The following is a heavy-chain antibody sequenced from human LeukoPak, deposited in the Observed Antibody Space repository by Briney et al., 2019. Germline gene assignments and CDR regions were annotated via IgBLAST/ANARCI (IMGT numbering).Heavy chain of an antibody. CDR3: VRDSGSSYGYYFLH. J-gene: IGHJ1*01. Sequence: GRSLRLSCAASGFTFNSYSMYWVRQAPGKGLEWVSSISSSSSHMFYADSVKGRFSISRDNANNSLYLQMNSVRAEDTAVYYCVRDSGSSYGYYFLHWGQGTLVTVSS. CDR1: GFTFNSYS. V-gene: IGHV3-21*01. CDR2: ISSSSSHM. D-gene: IGHD1-26*01.